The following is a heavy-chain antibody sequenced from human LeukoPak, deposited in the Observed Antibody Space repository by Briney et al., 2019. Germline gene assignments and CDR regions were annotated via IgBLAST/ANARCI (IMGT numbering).Heavy chain of an antibody. J-gene: IGHJ6*02. CDR2: ISGSGGST. D-gene: IGHD3-10*01. Sequence: GGSLRLSCAASGFTFSSYAMSWVRQAPGKGLEWVSAISGSGGSTYYADSVKGRFTISRDNSKNTLCLQMNSLRAEDTAVYYCAKLTSASGAYGVDVWGQGATVTVSS. CDR1: GFTFSSYA. CDR3: AKLTSASGAYGVDV. V-gene: IGHV3-23*01.